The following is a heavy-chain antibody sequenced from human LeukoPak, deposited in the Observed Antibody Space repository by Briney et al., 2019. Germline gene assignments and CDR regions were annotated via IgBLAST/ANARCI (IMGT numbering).Heavy chain of an antibody. J-gene: IGHJ4*02. V-gene: IGHV3-30*18. CDR2: ISYDGSNK. Sequence: PGGSLRLSCAASGFTFSSYGMHWVRQAPGKGLEWVAVISYDGSNKYYADSVKGRFTISRDNSKNTLYLQMNSLRAEDTAVYYCAKDVSPLRYFDWLPPDWGQGTLVTVSS. D-gene: IGHD3-9*01. CDR3: AKDVSPLRYFDWLPPD. CDR1: GFTFSSYG.